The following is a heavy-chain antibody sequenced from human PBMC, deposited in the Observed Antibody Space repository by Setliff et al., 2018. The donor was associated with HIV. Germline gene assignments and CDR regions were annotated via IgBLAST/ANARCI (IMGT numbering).Heavy chain of an antibody. CDR1: GASMSGHY. CDR3: ATYPRPPYDFES. V-gene: IGHV4-59*11. D-gene: IGHD3-16*01. Sequence: SETLSLTCTVSGASMSGHYWSWLRQPPGKTLEWIGYVYYTGTTNYNPSLQSRVTISLDTSKSQFSLKLTSATAADTAVYYCATYPRPPYDFESWGQGNLVTVSS. CDR2: VYYTGTT. J-gene: IGHJ4*02.